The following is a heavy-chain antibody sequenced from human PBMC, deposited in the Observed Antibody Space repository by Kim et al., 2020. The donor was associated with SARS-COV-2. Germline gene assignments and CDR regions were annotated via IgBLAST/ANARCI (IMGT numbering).Heavy chain of an antibody. V-gene: IGHV4-59*09. D-gene: IGHD5-12*01. J-gene: IGHJ3*02. CDR3: VRGTRDGYNLPAFDI. Sequence: PCLQSRVTISVDPPKNQFSLKLSSVTAADTAVYYCVRGTRDGYNLPAFDIWGQGTMVTVSS.